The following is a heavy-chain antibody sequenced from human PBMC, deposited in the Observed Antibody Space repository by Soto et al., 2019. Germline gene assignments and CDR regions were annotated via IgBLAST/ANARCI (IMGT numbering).Heavy chain of an antibody. CDR2: IIPIFGTA. CDR3: ARDPTVTHGRRADYYGMDG. J-gene: IGHJ6*02. CDR1: GGTFSSYA. Sequence: QVQLVQSGAEVKKPGSSVKVSCKASGGTFSSYAISWVRQAPGQGLEWMGGIIPIFGTANYAQKFQGRVTITADESTSPAYVELSSRGAEDTAVYYCARDPTVTHGRRADYYGMDGWGQGTTVTVSS. D-gene: IGHD4-17*01. V-gene: IGHV1-69*12.